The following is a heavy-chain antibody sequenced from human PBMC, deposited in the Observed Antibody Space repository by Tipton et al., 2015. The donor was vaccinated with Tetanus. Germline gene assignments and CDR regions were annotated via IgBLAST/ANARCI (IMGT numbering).Heavy chain of an antibody. CDR3: AGRLGPLTGDFIWYFDL. CDR1: GYSFGIYW. V-gene: IGHV5-51*01. J-gene: IGHJ2*01. Sequence: QSGAEVKKPGESLKISRKGSGYSFGIYWLAWVRQMPGKGLEWMGIIYPGESDTRYSPSFEGQVTIPVEKSIATAYLQWSSLKASYSAMCYCAGRLGPLTGDFIWYFDLWVCGTQVTFSS. CDR2: IYPGESDT. D-gene: IGHD7-27*01.